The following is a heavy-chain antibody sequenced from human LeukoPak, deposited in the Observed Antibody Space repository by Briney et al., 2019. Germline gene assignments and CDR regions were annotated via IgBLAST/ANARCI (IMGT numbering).Heavy chain of an antibody. CDR3: AGGSSGYYLKEYYFDY. CDR1: GFTFSSYG. V-gene: IGHV3-33*08. J-gene: IGHJ4*02. Sequence: GGSLRLSCAASGFTFSSYGMHWVRQAPGKGLEWVAVIWYDGSNKYYADSVKGRFTISRDNSKNTLYLQMNSLRAEDTAVYYCAGGSSGYYLKEYYFDYWGQGTLVTVSS. D-gene: IGHD3-22*01. CDR2: IWYDGSNK.